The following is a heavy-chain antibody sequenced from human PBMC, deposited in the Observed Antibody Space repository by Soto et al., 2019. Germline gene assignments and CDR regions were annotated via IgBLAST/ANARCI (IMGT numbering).Heavy chain of an antibody. V-gene: IGHV2-5*02. Sequence: QITLKESGPTLVKPTQTLTLTCTFSGFSLSTSGVGVGWIRQPPGKALEWLALIYWDDDKRYSPSLKSRLTITEDTSKNQVVLTMTNMDPVDTATYYCTHRQRTVYFDYWGQGTLVTVSS. CDR1: GFSLSTSGVG. CDR2: IYWDDDK. J-gene: IGHJ4*02. CDR3: THRQRTVYFDY. D-gene: IGHD4-17*01.